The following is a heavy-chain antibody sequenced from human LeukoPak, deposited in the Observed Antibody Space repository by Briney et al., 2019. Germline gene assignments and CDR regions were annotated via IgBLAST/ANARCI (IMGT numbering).Heavy chain of an antibody. V-gene: IGHV3-15*01. CDR1: GFTFSNAW. J-gene: IGHJ4*02. Sequence: PGGSLRLSCAASGFTFSNAWMSWVRQAPGKGLEWVGRIKSKTDGGTTDYAAPVKGRFTISRDDSKNTLYLQMNSLKTEDTAVYYFTQEGDYDILTGYLSWGQGTLVTVSS. CDR3: TQEGDYDILTGYLS. CDR2: IKSKTDGGTT. D-gene: IGHD3-9*01.